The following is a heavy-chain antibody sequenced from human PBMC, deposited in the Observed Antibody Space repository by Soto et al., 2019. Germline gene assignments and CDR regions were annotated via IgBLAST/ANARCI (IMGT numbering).Heavy chain of an antibody. CDR1: GYSFAGYW. J-gene: IGHJ4*02. V-gene: IGHV5-10-1*01. CDR3: ARQIYDSDTGPNFQYYFDS. CDR2: IDPSDSQT. D-gene: IGHD3-22*01. Sequence: GESLKISCKGSGYSFAGYWITWVRPKPGEGLEWMGRIDPSDSQTYYSPSFRGHVTISVTKSITTVFLQWSSLRASDTAMYYCARQIYDSDTGPNFQYYFDSWGQGTPVTVSS.